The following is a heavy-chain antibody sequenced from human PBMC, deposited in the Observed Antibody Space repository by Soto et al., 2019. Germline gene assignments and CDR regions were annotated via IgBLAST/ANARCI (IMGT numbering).Heavy chain of an antibody. CDR1: GGSISSGGYY. Sequence: PSETRSLTCTVSGGSISSGGYYWSLIRQHPGKGLEWIGYIYYSGSTYYNPSLKSRVTISVDTSKNQFSLKLSSVTAADTAVYYCARGSSYYYDSSGYSPFDYWGQGTLVTVSS. CDR2: IYYSGST. D-gene: IGHD3-22*01. CDR3: ARGSSYYYDSSGYSPFDY. J-gene: IGHJ4*02. V-gene: IGHV4-31*03.